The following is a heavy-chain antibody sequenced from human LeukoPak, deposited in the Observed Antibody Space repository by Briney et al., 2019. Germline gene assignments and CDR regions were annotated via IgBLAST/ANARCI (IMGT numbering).Heavy chain of an antibody. J-gene: IGHJ4*02. CDR1: GGSISSYF. Sequence: PSETLSLTCTVSGGSISSYFWSWIRQPPGKGLEWFGCIYYSRSTNYNPSLKSRVTMSVDTSKNQFSLKLSSVTAADTAVYYCARIDRAVAGTIDYWGQGTLVTVSS. CDR3: ARIDRAVAGTIDY. CDR2: IYYSRST. V-gene: IGHV4-59*08. D-gene: IGHD6-19*01.